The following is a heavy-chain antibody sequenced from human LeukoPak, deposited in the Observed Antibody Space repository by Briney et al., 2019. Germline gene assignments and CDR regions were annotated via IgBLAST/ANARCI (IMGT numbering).Heavy chain of an antibody. CDR3: AKWTENPYSSSWYGTFDY. CDR2: ISYDGSNK. V-gene: IGHV3-30-3*02. D-gene: IGHD6-13*01. J-gene: IGHJ4*02. Sequence: PGGSLRLSCAASGFTFSSYAMHWVRQAPGKGLEWVAVISYDGSNKYYADSVKGRFTISRDNSKNTLYLQMNSLRAEDTAVYYCAKWTENPYSSSWYGTFDYWGQGTLVTVSS. CDR1: GFTFSSYA.